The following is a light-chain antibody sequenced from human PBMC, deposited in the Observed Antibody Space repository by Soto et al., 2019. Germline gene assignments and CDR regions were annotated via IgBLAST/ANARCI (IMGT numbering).Light chain of an antibody. J-gene: IGLJ1*01. CDR2: DVS. Sequence: QSALTQPASVSGSPGQSIAISCTESSSDVGGYSYFSWYQQHPGKAPKLIVYDVSNRPSGVSNRFSGSKSGNTASLTISGLQAEDEADYYCSSYTSSSSVFGTGTKLTVL. V-gene: IGLV2-14*01. CDR1: SSDVGGYSY. CDR3: SSYTSSSSV.